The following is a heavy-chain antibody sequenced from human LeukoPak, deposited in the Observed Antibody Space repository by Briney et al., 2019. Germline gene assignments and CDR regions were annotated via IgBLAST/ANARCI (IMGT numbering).Heavy chain of an antibody. J-gene: IGHJ4*02. Sequence: PGGSLRLSCAASGFTFSDYYMSWIRQAPGKGLEWVSYISSSGSTIYYADSVKGRFTISRDTAKNSLYLQMNSLRAEDTAVYYCARYNVWFGELEAPFDYWGQGTLVTVSS. CDR3: ARYNVWFGELEAPFDY. V-gene: IGHV3-11*04. D-gene: IGHD3-10*01. CDR2: ISSSGSTI. CDR1: GFTFSDYY.